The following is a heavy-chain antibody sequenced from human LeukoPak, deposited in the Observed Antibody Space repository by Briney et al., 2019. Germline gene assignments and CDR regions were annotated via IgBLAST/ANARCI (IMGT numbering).Heavy chain of an antibody. J-gene: IGHJ4*02. CDR1: GYTFTGYY. V-gene: IGHV1-2*02. CDR2: INPNSGGT. CDR3: AGTLSSSWDRLPGY. Sequence: GASVKVSCKASGYTFTGYYMHWVRQAPGQGLEWMGWINPNSGGTNYAQKFQGRVTMTRDTSISSAYMELSRLRSDDTAVYYCAGTLSSSWDRLPGYWGQGTLVTVSS. D-gene: IGHD6-13*01.